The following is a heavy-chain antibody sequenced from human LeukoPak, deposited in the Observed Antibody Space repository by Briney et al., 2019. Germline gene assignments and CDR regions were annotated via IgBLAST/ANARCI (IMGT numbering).Heavy chain of an antibody. CDR1: GGSFSGYY. D-gene: IGHD3-22*01. V-gene: IGHV4-34*01. J-gene: IGHJ4*02. CDR3: ARAYYYDSSAAIDY. Sequence: SETLSLTCGVYGGSFSGYYWNWVRQPPGMGLEWIGEINHRGGTGYNPSLKSRVTMSVDTSKNVFSLKLTSVTAADTAVYYCARAYYYDSSAAIDYWGQGILVTVSS. CDR2: INHRGGT.